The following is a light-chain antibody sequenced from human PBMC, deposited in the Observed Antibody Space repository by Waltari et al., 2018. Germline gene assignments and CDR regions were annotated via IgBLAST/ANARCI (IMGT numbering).Light chain of an antibody. J-gene: IGLJ2*01. CDR1: SSDVGAYNY. V-gene: IGLV2-14*03. CDR3: SSHATTSVI. CDR2: DVS. Sequence: QSALTQPASVSGSPGQSITLSCTGTSSDVGAYNYVSWYQQQPGKVPELIIYDVSYRPSGVSNRFSGSKSGNTASLTISGLQAEDEADYYCSSHATTSVIFGGGTKLTVL.